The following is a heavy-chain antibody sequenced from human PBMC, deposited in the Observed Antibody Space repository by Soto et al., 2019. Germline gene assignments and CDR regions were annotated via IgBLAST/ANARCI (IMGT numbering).Heavy chain of an antibody. Sequence: QLQLQESGSGLVKPSQTLSLTCAVSGGSISTGGYFWSWIRRPPGKGLECIGYMYHSGSTYYNPSLKCRVTISVDRAKNQFSLKLSSVTAAYTAMYYWARGPPLLCWSQGTLVTVSS. CDR2: MYHSGST. CDR1: GGSISTGGYF. V-gene: IGHV4-30-2*01. D-gene: IGHD2-21*01. CDR3: ARGPPLLC. J-gene: IGHJ4*02.